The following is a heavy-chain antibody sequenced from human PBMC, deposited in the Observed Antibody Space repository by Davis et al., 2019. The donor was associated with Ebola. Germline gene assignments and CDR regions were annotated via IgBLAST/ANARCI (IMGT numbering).Heavy chain of an antibody. D-gene: IGHD3-9*01. V-gene: IGHV1-69*06. Sequence: AASVKVSCKASGYTFTGYYMHWVRQAPGQGLEWMGWIIPIFGTANYAQKFQGRVTITADKSTSTAYMELSSLRSEDTAVYYCAAAILRYFDWSRSSAFDIWGQGTMVTVSS. CDR1: GYTFTGYY. CDR2: IIPIFGTA. CDR3: AAAILRYFDWSRSSAFDI. J-gene: IGHJ3*02.